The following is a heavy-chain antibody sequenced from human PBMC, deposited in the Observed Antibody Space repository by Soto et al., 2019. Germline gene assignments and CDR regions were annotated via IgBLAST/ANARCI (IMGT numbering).Heavy chain of an antibody. CDR2: INAGNGNT. CDR3: ARGYYDSSGYYGRDYFDY. V-gene: IGHV1-3*01. J-gene: IGHJ4*02. D-gene: IGHD3-22*01. CDR1: GYTFTIYA. Sequence: ASLKVSCKASGYTFTIYAMHWVLQAPGQRLEWMGWINAGNGNTKYSQKFQGRVTITRDTSASTAYMELSSLRSEDTAVYYCARGYYDSSGYYGRDYFDYWGQGTLVTVS.